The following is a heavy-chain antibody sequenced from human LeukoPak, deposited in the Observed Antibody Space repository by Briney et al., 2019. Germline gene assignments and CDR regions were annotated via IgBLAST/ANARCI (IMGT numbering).Heavy chain of an antibody. V-gene: IGHV1-2*02. J-gene: IGHJ4*02. CDR2: INPNSGGT. CDR3: ARVTRSSSGDS. D-gene: IGHD6-6*01. CDR1: GYTFTGYY. Sequence: GASVKVSCKASGYTFTGYYIHWVRQAPGQGLEWMGWINPNSGGTNYTQKFQGRVTMTSDTSISTAYMELSRLRSDDTAVYYCARVTRSSSGDSWGQGTLVTVSS.